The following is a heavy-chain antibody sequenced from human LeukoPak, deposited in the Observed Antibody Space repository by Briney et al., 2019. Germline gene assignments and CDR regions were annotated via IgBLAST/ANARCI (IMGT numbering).Heavy chain of an antibody. D-gene: IGHD2-21*02. V-gene: IGHV4-4*02. J-gene: IGHJ6*02. CDR2: IYHSGST. CDR3: ARASCGGDCYSRYYYYGMDV. Sequence: SETLSLTCAVSGGSISSSNWWSWVRQPPGKGLEWIGEIYHSGSTNYNPSLKSRVTISVDTSKNQFSLKLSSVTAADTAVYYCARASCGGDCYSRYYYYGMDVWGQGTTVTVSS. CDR1: GGSISSSNW.